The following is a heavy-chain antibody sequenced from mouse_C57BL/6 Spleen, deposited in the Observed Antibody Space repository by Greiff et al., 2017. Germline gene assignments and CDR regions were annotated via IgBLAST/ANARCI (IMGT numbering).Heavy chain of an antibody. V-gene: IGHV14-2*01. CDR1: GFNIKDYY. CDR3: ARSGWLIRNFDC. CDR2: IDPEDGET. J-gene: IGHJ2*01. D-gene: IGHD2-3*01. Sequence: EVHLVESGAELVKPGASVKLSCTASGFNIKDYYMHWVEQRTEQGLEWIGRIDPEDGETKYAPKFQGKATITADTSYNTAYLQLSSLTAEDTAVYYCARSGWLIRNFDCWGQGATRTVSS.